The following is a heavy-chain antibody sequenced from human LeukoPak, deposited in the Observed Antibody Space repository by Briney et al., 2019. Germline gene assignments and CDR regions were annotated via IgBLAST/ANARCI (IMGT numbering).Heavy chain of an antibody. CDR2: INHSGNT. J-gene: IGHJ4*02. D-gene: IGHD3-9*01. Sequence: PSETLSLTCAVYGGSFSGYYWSWTRQPPGKGLEWSREINHSGNTNYNPSLKSRGTISVDTSKNQCSLKLSSVTAADTAVYYCARVGLRYFDWLFPPRLNNFDYWGQGTLVTVSS. CDR3: ARVGLRYFDWLFPPRLNNFDY. CDR1: GGSFSGYY. V-gene: IGHV4-34*01.